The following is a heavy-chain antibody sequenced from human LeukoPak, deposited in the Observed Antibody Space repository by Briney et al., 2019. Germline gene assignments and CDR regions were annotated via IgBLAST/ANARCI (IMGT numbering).Heavy chain of an antibody. CDR1: GFTFSSNW. D-gene: IGHD1-26*01. Sequence: GGSLRLSCAASGFTFSSNWMHWVRQAPGKGLVWVSRINEDGSTTNYADSVKGRSTIFRDNAKNTLYLQMNSLRAGDTAVYYCVRDLGGRSGHWGQGTLVTVSS. J-gene: IGHJ4*02. CDR2: INEDGSTT. CDR3: VRDLGGRSGH. V-gene: IGHV3-74*01.